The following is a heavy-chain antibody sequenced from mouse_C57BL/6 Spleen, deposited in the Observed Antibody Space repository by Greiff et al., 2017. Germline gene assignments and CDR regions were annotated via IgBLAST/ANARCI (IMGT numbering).Heavy chain of an antibody. V-gene: IGHV14-2*01. J-gene: IGHJ4*01. CDR1: GFNIKDYY. CDR3: SRAYGSYYYAMDY. CDR2: IDPEDGET. D-gene: IGHD1-1*01. Sequence: VQLKESGAELVKPGASVKLSCTASGFNIKDYYMHWVKQRTEQGLEWIGRIDPEDGETKYAPKFQGKATITADTSSNTAYLQLSSLTSEDTAVYYCSRAYGSYYYAMDYWGQGTSVTVSS.